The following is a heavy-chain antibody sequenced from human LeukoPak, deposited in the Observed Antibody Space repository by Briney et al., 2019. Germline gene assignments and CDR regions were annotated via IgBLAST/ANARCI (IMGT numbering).Heavy chain of an antibody. CDR2: ISGSGGST. CDR3: AKVVGLWFGDY. J-gene: IGHJ4*02. Sequence: GGSLRLSCAASGFTFSSYAMSWVRQAPGKGLEWVSAISGSGGSTYYADSVEGQFTISRDNSKNTLYLQMNSLRAEDTAVYYCAKVVGLWFGDYWGQGTLVTVSS. D-gene: IGHD3-10*01. V-gene: IGHV3-23*01. CDR1: GFTFSSYA.